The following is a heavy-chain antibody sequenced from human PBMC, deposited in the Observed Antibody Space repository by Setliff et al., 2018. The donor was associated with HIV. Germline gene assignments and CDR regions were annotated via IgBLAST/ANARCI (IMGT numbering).Heavy chain of an antibody. CDR3: ARRTFGSGRIDP. CDR2: IYYSGST. CDR1: GGSISSSNYY. Sequence: SETLSLTCTVSGGSISSSNYYWGWTRQPPGKGLEWIGSIYYSGSTYYNPSLKSRVTISVDTSKNQFSLKLNSVTAADTAVYYCARRTFGSGRIDPWGQGTLVTVSS. V-gene: IGHV4-39*01. J-gene: IGHJ5*02. D-gene: IGHD3-16*01.